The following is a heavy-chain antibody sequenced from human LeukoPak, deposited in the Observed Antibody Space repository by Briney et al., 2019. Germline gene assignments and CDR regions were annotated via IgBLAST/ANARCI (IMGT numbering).Heavy chain of an antibody. Sequence: GASVKVSCKASGYTFTGYYMHWVRQAPGQGLEWMGWINPNSGGTNYAQKFQGRVTMTRDTSISTAYMELSRLRSDDTAVYYCARGVYSSSYPYMDVWGKGTTATVSS. D-gene: IGHD6-6*01. J-gene: IGHJ6*03. CDR2: INPNSGGT. V-gene: IGHV1-2*02. CDR3: ARGVYSSSYPYMDV. CDR1: GYTFTGYY.